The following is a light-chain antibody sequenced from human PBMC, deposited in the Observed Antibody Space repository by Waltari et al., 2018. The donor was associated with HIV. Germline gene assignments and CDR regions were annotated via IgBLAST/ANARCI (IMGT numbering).Light chain of an antibody. V-gene: IGLV4-69*01. CDR3: QTWGTGIRV. J-gene: IGLJ2*01. Sequence: QLVLTQSPSASASLGASVKLTCTLSSGHSNYAIAWHQQQPEKGPRYLMKVNSDGSHCKGDGIPDRFSGSTSGAERYLTISSLQSEDEADYYCQTWGTGIRVFGGGTKLTVL. CDR2: VNSDGSH. CDR1: SGHSNYA.